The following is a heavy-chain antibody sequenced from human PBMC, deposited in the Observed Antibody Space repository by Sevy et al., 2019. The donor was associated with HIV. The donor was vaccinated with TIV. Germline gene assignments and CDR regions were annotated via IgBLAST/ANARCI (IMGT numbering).Heavy chain of an antibody. J-gene: IGHJ5*02. CDR3: ARDPSRAAEGWFDP. D-gene: IGHD6-13*01. CDR2: INPNSGGT. CDR1: GYTFTDYY. Sequence: ASVKVSCKASGYTFTDYYMYWVRQAPGQGLEWMGWINPNSGGTNYAQKFQGRVTMTRDTSISTVYMELSRLRSDDTAMYYCARDPSRAAEGWFDPWSQGTLVTVSS. V-gene: IGHV1-2*02.